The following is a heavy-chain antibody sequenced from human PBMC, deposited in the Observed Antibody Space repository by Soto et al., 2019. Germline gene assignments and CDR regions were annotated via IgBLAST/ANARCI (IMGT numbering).Heavy chain of an antibody. CDR3: ARAPREVYSSSLNWFDP. CDR2: INPSGGST. J-gene: IGHJ5*02. Sequence: ASVKGSCKASGYTFTLYYMHWVRQAPGQGLEWMGIINPSGGSTSYAQKFQGRVTMTRDTSTSTVYMELSSLRSEDTAVYYCARAPREVYSSSLNWFDPWGQGTLVTVSS. V-gene: IGHV1-46*01. CDR1: GYTFTLYY. D-gene: IGHD6-13*01.